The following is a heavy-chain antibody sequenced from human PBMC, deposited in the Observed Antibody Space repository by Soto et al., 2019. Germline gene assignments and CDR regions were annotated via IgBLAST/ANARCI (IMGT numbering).Heavy chain of an antibody. Sequence: QVQLVQSGAEVKKPGASVKVSCKASGYTFTSYGISWVRQAPGQGLEWMGWISAYNGNTNYEQKLQGRVTMTTDTSTSTAYMELRGLRSDDTAVYYCARVLLWFGELGDAFDIWGQGTMVTVSS. D-gene: IGHD3-10*01. CDR2: ISAYNGNT. V-gene: IGHV1-18*01. CDR1: GYTFTSYG. J-gene: IGHJ3*02. CDR3: ARVLLWFGELGDAFDI.